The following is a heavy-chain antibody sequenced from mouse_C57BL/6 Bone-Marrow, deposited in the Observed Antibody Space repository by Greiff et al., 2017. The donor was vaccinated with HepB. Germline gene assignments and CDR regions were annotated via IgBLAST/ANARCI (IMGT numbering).Heavy chain of an antibody. Sequence: QVQLKQPGAELVKPGASVKLSCKASGYTFTSYWMHWVKQRPGRGLEWIGRIDPNSGGTKYNEKFKSKATLTVDKPSSTAYMQLSSLTSEDSAVYYCARETTVVATDFDYWGQGTTLTVSS. CDR1: GYTFTSYW. J-gene: IGHJ2*01. CDR2: IDPNSGGT. V-gene: IGHV1-72*01. D-gene: IGHD1-1*01. CDR3: ARETTVVATDFDY.